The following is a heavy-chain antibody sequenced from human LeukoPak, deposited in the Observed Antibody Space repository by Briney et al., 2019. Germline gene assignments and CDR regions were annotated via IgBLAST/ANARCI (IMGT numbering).Heavy chain of an antibody. V-gene: IGHV3-11*01. CDR3: ARDNGAPWSGYSHFDY. J-gene: IGHJ4*02. D-gene: IGHD3-3*01. CDR2: ISSSGSTI. Sequence: GGSLRLSCAASGFTFSDYDMSWIRQAPGKGLEWVSYISSSGSTIYYADSVKGRFTISRDNAKNSLYLQMNSLRAEDTAVYYCARDNGAPWSGYSHFDYWGQGTLVTVSS. CDR1: GFTFSDYD.